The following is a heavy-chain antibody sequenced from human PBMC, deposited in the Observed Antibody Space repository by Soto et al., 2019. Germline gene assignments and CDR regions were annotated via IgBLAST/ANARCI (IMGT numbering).Heavy chain of an antibody. Sequence: QVQLQESGPGLVKPSQTLSLTRTVSGGSITSGNYYWTWIRQHPGKGLEWIGYIYYGASTYYNLSLKSRVTISIDTSKNQFSLNLSSVTAADTAVYYCARRLGTAGSFDYWGQGSLVTVSS. CDR1: GGSITSGNYY. CDR2: IYYGAST. J-gene: IGHJ4*02. V-gene: IGHV4-31*03. CDR3: ARRLGTAGSFDY. D-gene: IGHD7-27*01.